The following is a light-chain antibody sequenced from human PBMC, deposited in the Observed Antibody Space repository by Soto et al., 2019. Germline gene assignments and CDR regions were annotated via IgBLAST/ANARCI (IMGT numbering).Light chain of an antibody. V-gene: IGLV1-44*01. Sequence: QSVLTQPHSASGTPGQRVTISCSGSSSNIGTSSVHWFQQLPGTAPKLLISTTNQRPSGVPERFSGSKSGTSASLAISGLQSEDQADSYCAAWDDSLNGHVFGTGTTVTVL. CDR1: SSNIGTSS. CDR3: AAWDDSLNGHV. CDR2: TTN. J-gene: IGLJ1*01.